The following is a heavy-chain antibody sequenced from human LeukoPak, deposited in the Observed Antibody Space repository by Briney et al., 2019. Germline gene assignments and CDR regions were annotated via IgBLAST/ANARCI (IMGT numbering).Heavy chain of an antibody. CDR2: IWYDGSNK. CDR3: AREYSSGWTSDY. D-gene: IGHD6-19*01. V-gene: IGHV3-33*08. J-gene: IGHJ4*02. Sequence: PGGSLRLSCAASGFTFSNYAMHWVRQAPGKGLEWVAVIWYDGSNKYYPDSVKGRSTISRDNAKNTLSLQMNSLRAEDTAVYYCAREYSSGWTSDYWGQGTLVTVSS. CDR1: GFTFSNYA.